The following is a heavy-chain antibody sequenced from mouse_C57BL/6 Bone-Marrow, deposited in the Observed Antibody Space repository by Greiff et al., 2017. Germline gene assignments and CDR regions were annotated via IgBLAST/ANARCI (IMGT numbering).Heavy chain of an antibody. Sequence: EVMLVESGGGLVKPGGSLKLSCAASGFTFSDYGMHWVRQAPEKGLEWVAYISSGSSTIYYADTVKGRFTISRDNAKNTLFLQMTSLRSEDPAMYYCARDGYYPYYCGMDYWGQGTSVTVSS. CDR1: GFTFSDYG. D-gene: IGHD2-3*01. J-gene: IGHJ4*01. CDR2: ISSGSSTI. V-gene: IGHV5-17*01. CDR3: ARDGYYPYYCGMDY.